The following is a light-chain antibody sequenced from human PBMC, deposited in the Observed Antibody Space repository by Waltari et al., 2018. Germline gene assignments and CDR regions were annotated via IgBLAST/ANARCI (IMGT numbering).Light chain of an antibody. CDR2: EVS. V-gene: IGLV2-8*01. CDR1: SSDAGGYNY. CDR3: SSYAGSNTYVL. J-gene: IGLJ2*01. Sequence: QSALTQPPSASGSPGQSVTISCPGTSSDAGGYNYVLWYQQHPGKGPKLVIFEVSKRPSGVPDRFSGPRSGNTASLTVSGLQAEDEADYYCSSYAGSNTYVLFGGGTKLTVL.